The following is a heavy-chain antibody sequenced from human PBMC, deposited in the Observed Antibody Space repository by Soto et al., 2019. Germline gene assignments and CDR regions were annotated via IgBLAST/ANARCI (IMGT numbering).Heavy chain of an antibody. Sequence: QVHLVQSGAEVRKPGASVKVSCKASGYTFSSYAMHWVRQAPGQRLEWMGWINAGYGNTKSSQKFQDRVNISRDTSASTAYMELTSLRSEDTAVYYCARDTGEGTFDFWGQGTLVTVSS. J-gene: IGHJ4*02. V-gene: IGHV1-3*01. D-gene: IGHD7-27*01. CDR2: INAGYGNT. CDR1: GYTFSSYA. CDR3: ARDTGEGTFDF.